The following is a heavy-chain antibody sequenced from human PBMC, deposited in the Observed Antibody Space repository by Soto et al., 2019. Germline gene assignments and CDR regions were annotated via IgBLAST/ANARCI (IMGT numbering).Heavy chain of an antibody. CDR1: GYNFPRSN. CDR3: ASAEASGVQGDLVY. V-gene: IGHV1-8*01. J-gene: IGHJ4*02. D-gene: IGHD2-8*01. Sequence: QQRLVQSGAELRRPGASVKISCRDSGYNFPRSNVNWVRQACGQGPELLGWMIAANGNAAFARDLQCTVTITMDTAANSSDPELGPLRSADTAGYYCASAEASGVQGDLVYLRQGTLGTVSS. CDR2: MIAANGNA.